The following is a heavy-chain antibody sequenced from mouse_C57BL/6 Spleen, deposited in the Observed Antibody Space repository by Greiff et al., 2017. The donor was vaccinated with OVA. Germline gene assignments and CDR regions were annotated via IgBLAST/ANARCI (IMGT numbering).Heavy chain of an antibody. J-gene: IGHJ3*01. D-gene: IGHD2-4*01. Sequence: VQLQQSGAELVKPGASVKLSCKASGYTFTEYTIHLVKQRSGQGLEWIGWFYPGSGSIKYNEKFKDKATLTADKSSSPVYMELSRLTSEDSAVYFCARHEEGVYDDYDPWFAYWGQGTLVTVSA. V-gene: IGHV1-62-2*01. CDR1: GYTFTEYT. CDR2: FYPGSGSI. CDR3: ARHEEGVYDDYDPWFAY.